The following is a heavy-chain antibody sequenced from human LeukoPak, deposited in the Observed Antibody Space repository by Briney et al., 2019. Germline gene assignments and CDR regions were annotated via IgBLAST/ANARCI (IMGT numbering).Heavy chain of an antibody. D-gene: IGHD4-23*01. CDR3: ARRTVVPPGAFDI. V-gene: IGHV4-39*01. Sequence: SETLSLTCTVSGGSISSSSYYWGWIRQPPGKGLEWIGSIYYSGSTYYNPSLKRRVTISVDTSKNQFSLKLSSVTAADTAVYYCARRTVVPPGAFDIWGQGTMVTVSS. CDR1: GGSISSSSYY. J-gene: IGHJ3*02. CDR2: IYYSGST.